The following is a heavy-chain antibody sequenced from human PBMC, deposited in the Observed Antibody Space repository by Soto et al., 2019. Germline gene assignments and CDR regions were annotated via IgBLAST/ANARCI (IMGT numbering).Heavy chain of an antibody. Sequence: QVQLVQSGAEVRKPGASVKVSCKASGYTFTSFDINWVRQAPGQRLEWVGWINAGNGATTYSHNFQGWVNTTRDTSANSASMELRSLTSPDTAVYYCARFCSSSLCYAAFDYWGQGTLVTVPS. CDR3: ARFCSSSLCYAAFDY. CDR1: GYTFTSFD. J-gene: IGHJ4*02. D-gene: IGHD2-2*01. V-gene: IGHV1-3*01. CDR2: INAGNGAT.